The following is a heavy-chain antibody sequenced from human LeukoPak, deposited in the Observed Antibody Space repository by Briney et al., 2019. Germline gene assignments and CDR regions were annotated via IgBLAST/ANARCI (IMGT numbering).Heavy chain of an antibody. J-gene: IGHJ5*02. Sequence: PGGSLRLSCAASGFTLSNAWMSWVRQAPGKGLEWVCRIKSKTDGGTTDYAAPVKGRFTISRDDSKNTLYLQMNSLKTEDTAVYYCTTAYYDFWSGYYTPQFDPWGQGTLVTVSS. CDR1: GFTLSNAW. D-gene: IGHD3-3*01. CDR3: TTAYYDFWSGYYTPQFDP. V-gene: IGHV3-15*01. CDR2: IKSKTDGGTT.